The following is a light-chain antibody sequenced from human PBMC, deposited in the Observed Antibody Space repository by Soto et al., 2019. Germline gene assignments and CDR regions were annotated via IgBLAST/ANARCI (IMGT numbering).Light chain of an antibody. CDR2: GAS. Sequence: EIVMTQSPATLSVSPGERVTLSCRASQSLSSNLAWYQQKPGQAPRLLIHGASTRATDIPARFSGSGSGTEFTLTISSLQSEDFAVYFCQQYNNWPLAFGQGTRLEIK. J-gene: IGKJ5*01. CDR3: QQYNNWPLA. V-gene: IGKV3-15*01. CDR1: QSLSSN.